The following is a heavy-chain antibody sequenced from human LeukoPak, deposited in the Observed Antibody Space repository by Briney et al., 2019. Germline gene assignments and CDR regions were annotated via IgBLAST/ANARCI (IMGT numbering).Heavy chain of an antibody. CDR3: ARIAVAVDDAFDI. CDR2: INPNSGGT. D-gene: IGHD6-19*01. V-gene: IGHV1-2*02. CDR1: GYTLTGYY. Sequence: GASVKVSCTASGYTLTGYYMHWVRQAPGQGLEWMGWINPNSGGTNYAQKFQGRVTMTRDTSISTAYMELSRLRSDDTAVYYCARIAVAVDDAFDIWGQGTMVTVSS. J-gene: IGHJ3*02.